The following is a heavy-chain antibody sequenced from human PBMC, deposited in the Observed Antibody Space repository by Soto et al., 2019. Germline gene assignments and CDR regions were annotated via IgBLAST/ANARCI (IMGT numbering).Heavy chain of an antibody. CDR2: IYYSGST. D-gene: IGHD1-26*01. CDR1: GGSISSSDYY. J-gene: IGHJ4*02. CDR3: ARRGGGSYLDFDY. Sequence: PSETLSLTCTVSGGSISSSDYYWGWIRQPPGKGLEWIGSIYYSGSTYYSPSLKSRVTISVDTSKNQFSLKLGSVTAADTAVYYCARRGGGSYLDFDYWGQGTPVTVSS. V-gene: IGHV4-39*01.